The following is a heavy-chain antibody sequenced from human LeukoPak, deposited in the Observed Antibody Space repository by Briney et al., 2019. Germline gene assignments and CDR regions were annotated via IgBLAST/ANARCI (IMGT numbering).Heavy chain of an antibody. Sequence: ASVKVSCKASGYTFTSYGISWVRQAPGQGLEWMGWISAYNGNTNYAQKLQGRVTMTTDTSTSTVYMELSSLRSEDTAVYYCARVGRKYYYDSSGYYFDYWGQGTLVTVSS. J-gene: IGHJ4*02. CDR2: ISAYNGNT. CDR1: GYTFTSYG. CDR3: ARVGRKYYYDSSGYYFDY. D-gene: IGHD3-22*01. V-gene: IGHV1-18*01.